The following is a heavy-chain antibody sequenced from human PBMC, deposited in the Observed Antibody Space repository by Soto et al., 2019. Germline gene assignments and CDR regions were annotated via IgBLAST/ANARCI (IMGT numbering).Heavy chain of an antibody. J-gene: IGHJ4*02. V-gene: IGHV1-46*03. D-gene: IGHD4-17*01. CDR3: ARVRMDYGDYEFFYYFDY. CDR1: GYTYTSYY. Sequence: ASVKVSYKASGYTYTSYYMHWVRQHPGQWLEWMGIINPSGGSTSYAQKFQGRVTMTRDTSTSTVYMELSSLRSEDTAVYYCARVRMDYGDYEFFYYFDYWGQGTLVTVSS. CDR2: INPSGGST.